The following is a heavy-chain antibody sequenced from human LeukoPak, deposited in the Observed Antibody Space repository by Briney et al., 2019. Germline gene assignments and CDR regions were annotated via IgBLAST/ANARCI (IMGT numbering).Heavy chain of an antibody. J-gene: IGHJ5*02. CDR3: AGGGLVRGLLHWLDP. CDR1: GDSVSSNSAG. Sequence: SQTLSLTCANSGDSVSSNSAGWNWIRQSPSRGLEWLRRIYYRSKWYSDYAVSVKSRIIINPDTSKNQFSLQLTSVTHEDTAVYYCAGGGLVRGLLHWLDPWGQGTLVTVSS. V-gene: IGHV6-1*01. CDR2: IYYRSKWYS. D-gene: IGHD3-10*01.